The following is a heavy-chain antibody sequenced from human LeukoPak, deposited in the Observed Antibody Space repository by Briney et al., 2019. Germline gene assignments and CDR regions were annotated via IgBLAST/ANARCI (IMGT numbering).Heavy chain of an antibody. CDR3: AKEATDSATIAY. D-gene: IGHD1-1*01. J-gene: IGHJ4*02. Sequence: GGSLRLSCAASGFTFDDYTMHWVRQAPGKGLEWVSLISWDGGSTYYADSVKGRFTISRDNSRNSLYLQMNSLRAEDTALYYCAKEATDSATIAYWGQGTLVTVSS. CDR1: GFTFDDYT. CDR2: ISWDGGST. V-gene: IGHV3-43*01.